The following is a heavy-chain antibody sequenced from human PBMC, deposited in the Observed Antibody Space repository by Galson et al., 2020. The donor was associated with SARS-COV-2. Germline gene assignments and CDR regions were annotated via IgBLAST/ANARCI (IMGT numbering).Heavy chain of an antibody. V-gene: IGHV3-30*04. CDR2: ISYDGSNK. CDR3: ASGTYHYDNSGYSSYFDY. D-gene: IGHD3-22*01. Sequence: GGSLRLSCAASGFTFSTYSMYWVRQAPGKGLEWVAVISYDGSNKYYADSVKGRFTISRDNSKNTVYLQMNSLRAEDTAVYYCASGTYHYDNSGYSSYFDYWGQGTLVTVSS. J-gene: IGHJ4*02. CDR1: GFTFSTYS.